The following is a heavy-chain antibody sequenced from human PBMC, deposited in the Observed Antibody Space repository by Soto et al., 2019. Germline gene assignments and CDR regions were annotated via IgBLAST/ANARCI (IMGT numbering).Heavy chain of an antibody. CDR3: AKTLLSTSWYGLHDY. Sequence: GGSLRLSCAASEFTFCRYAMSWVRPAPGKGLEWVSTISDSGGRTYYADSAKGRFTISRDNSRNTLHLQMNSLRVEDTALYYCAKTLLSTSWYGLHDYVSQGTLVTVSS. D-gene: IGHD6-13*01. J-gene: IGHJ4*02. CDR1: EFTFCRYA. CDR2: ISDSGGRT. V-gene: IGHV3-23*01.